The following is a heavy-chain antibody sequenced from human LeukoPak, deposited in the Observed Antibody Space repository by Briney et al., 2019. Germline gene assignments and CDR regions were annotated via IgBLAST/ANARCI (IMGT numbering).Heavy chain of an antibody. V-gene: IGHV4-31*03. J-gene: IGHJ5*02. Sequence: SQTLSLTCTVSGGSISSGGYYWSWIRQHPGKGLEWIGYIYYSGSTYYNPSLKSRVTISVDTSKNQFSLKLSSVTAADTAVYFCARTKLGYCSSTSCYSGWFDPWGQGTLVTVSS. CDR2: IYYSGST. CDR3: ARTKLGYCSSTSCYSGWFDP. CDR1: GGSISSGGYY. D-gene: IGHD2-2*01.